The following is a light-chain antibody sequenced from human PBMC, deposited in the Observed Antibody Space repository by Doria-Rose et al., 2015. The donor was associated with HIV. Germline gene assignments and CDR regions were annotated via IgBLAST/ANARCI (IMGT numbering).Light chain of an antibody. CDR1: SSNIGAGFD. CDR3: QSYDSRLSVYV. J-gene: IGLJ1*01. V-gene: IGLV1-40*01. CDR2: GNT. Sequence: LTQSPSVSGAPGQRVAISCTGSSSNIGAGFDVNWYQQFPGTAPKLLIHGNTNRPSGVPDRFSGSKSGTLASLAISGLRAEDEADYYCQSYDSRLSVYVFGTGTKVTVL.